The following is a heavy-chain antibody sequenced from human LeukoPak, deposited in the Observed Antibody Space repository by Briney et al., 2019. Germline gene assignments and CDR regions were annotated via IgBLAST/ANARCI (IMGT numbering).Heavy chain of an antibody. CDR2: INHSGST. CDR3: ARGGDYYDSSGYHDY. J-gene: IGHJ4*02. V-gene: IGHV4-34*01. CDR1: GGSFSGYY. Sequence: SETLSLTCAVYGGSFSGYYWSWIRQPPGKGLEWIGEINHSGSTNYNPSLKSRVTISVDTSKNQFSLKLSSVTAADTAVYYCARGGDYYDSSGYHDYWGQGTLVTVSS. D-gene: IGHD3-22*01.